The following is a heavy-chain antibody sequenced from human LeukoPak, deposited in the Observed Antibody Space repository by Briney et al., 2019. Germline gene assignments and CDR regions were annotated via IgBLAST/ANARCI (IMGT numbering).Heavy chain of an antibody. CDR3: ARETRRLYYEDYYGMDV. CDR2: ISGSGGST. Sequence: GGSLRLSCAASGFTFSSYAMSWVRQAPGKGLEWVSAISGSGGSTYYADSVKGRFTISRDNSKNTLYLQMNSLRAEDTAVYYCARETRRLYYEDYYGMDVWGQGTTVTVSS. J-gene: IGHJ6*02. V-gene: IGHV3-23*01. D-gene: IGHD3-16*01. CDR1: GFTFSSYA.